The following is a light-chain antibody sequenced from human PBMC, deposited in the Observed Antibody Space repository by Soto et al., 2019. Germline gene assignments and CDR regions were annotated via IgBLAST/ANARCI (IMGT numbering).Light chain of an antibody. CDR1: SSDVGYYNY. Sequence: QSVLTQPASVSGSPGQSITISCTGTSSDVGYYNYVSWYQHHPGKVPKLMIYEVSNRPSGVSNRFSGSKSGNTASLTISGLQAEDKADYCCSSYTPRSTQLFGGGTKLTVL. V-gene: IGLV2-14*01. CDR3: SSYTPRSTQL. CDR2: EVS. J-gene: IGLJ3*02.